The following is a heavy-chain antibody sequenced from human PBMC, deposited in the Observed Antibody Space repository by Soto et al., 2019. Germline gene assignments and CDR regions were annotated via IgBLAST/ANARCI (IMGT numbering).Heavy chain of an antibody. CDR3: TGSSWYYFDY. CDR1: GFTFGDYA. Sequence: GGSLRLSCTASGFTFGDYAMSWVRQAPGKGLEWVGFIRSKAYGGTTEYAASVKGRFTISRDDYKSITYLQMNSLKTEDTAVNYWTGSSWYYFDYWGQGTLVTVSS. V-gene: IGHV3-49*04. CDR2: IRSKAYGGTT. D-gene: IGHD6-13*01. J-gene: IGHJ4*02.